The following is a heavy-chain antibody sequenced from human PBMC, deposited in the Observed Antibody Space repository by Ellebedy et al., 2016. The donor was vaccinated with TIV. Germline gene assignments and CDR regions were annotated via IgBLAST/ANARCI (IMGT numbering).Heavy chain of an antibody. Sequence: PGGSLRLSCAASGFTFSSYSMNWVRQAPGKGLEWASYISSSSSTIYYADSVKGRFTISRDNAKNSLYLQMNSLRDEDTAVYYCARGPILDWSPHLDYWGQGTLVTVSS. CDR1: GFTFSSYS. CDR2: ISSSSSTI. V-gene: IGHV3-48*02. D-gene: IGHD3-9*01. J-gene: IGHJ4*02. CDR3: ARGPILDWSPHLDY.